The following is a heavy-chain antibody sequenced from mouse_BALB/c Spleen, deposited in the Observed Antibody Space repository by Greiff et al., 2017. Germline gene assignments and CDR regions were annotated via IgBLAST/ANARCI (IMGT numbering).Heavy chain of an antibody. CDR2: ISSGGST. V-gene: IGHV5-6-5*01. CDR1: GFTFSSYS. D-gene: IGHD1-2*01. CDR3: ARGRNTTAFDY. J-gene: IGHJ2*01. Sequence: EVQVVESGGGLVKPGGSLKLSCAASGFTFSSYSMSWVRQTPEKRLEWVASISSGGSTYYPDSVKGGFTISRDNDRNILYLQMSSLRSEDTAMYYCARGRNTTAFDYWGQGTTRTVSA.